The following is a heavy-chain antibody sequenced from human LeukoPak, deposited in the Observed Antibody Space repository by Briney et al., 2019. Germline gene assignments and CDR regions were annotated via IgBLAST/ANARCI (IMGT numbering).Heavy chain of an antibody. D-gene: IGHD6-19*01. V-gene: IGHV3-7*01. CDR3: ARAQGSSGWYYTLYYYYYYYMDV. CDR1: GFTFSSYW. J-gene: IGHJ6*03. CDR2: IKQDGSEK. Sequence: PGGSLRLSCAASGFTFSSYWMSWVRQAPGKGLEWVANIKQDGSEKYYVDSVKGRFTISRDNAKNSLYLQMNSLRAEDTAVYYCARAQGSSGWYYTLYYYYYYYMDVWGKGTTVTVSS.